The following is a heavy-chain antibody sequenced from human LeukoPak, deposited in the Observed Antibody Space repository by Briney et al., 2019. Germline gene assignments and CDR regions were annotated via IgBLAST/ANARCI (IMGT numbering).Heavy chain of an antibody. D-gene: IGHD3-22*01. CDR1: GFTFSS. V-gene: IGHV3-20*04. CDR2: INWNGGST. J-gene: IGHJ4*02. Sequence: GGSLRLSCAASGFTFSSMNWVRQAPGKGLEWVSGINWNGGSTGYADSVKGRFTISRDNAKNSLYLQMNSLRAEDTALYYCARATHYYESSGYDYWGQGTLVTVSS. CDR3: ARATHYYESSGYDY.